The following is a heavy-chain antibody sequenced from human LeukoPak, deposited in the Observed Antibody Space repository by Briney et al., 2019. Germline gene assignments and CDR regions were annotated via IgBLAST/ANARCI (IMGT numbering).Heavy chain of an antibody. CDR1: GGTFSSYD. Sequence: ASVKVSCKASGGTFSSYDISWVRQAPGQGLEWMGGIMPMFGKANYAQKFQGRVTITADKPTNTAYMELSSLRSEDTAVYYCASGRTDIVVVPATLRNYYFDYWGQGTLVTVSS. V-gene: IGHV1-69*06. D-gene: IGHD2-2*01. CDR2: IMPMFGKA. J-gene: IGHJ4*02. CDR3: ASGRTDIVVVPATLRNYYFDY.